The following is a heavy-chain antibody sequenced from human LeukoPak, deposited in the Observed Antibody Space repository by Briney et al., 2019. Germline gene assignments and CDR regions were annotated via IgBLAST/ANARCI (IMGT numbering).Heavy chain of an antibody. V-gene: IGHV3-23*01. J-gene: IGHJ6*02. CDR3: VRDPSGHGMDV. Sequence: PGGSLRLSCAASGFTFSSYAMSWVRQAPGKGLEWVSVIGGSGSSTNYADSVKGRFTISRDNAKNSLYLQMNSLRAGDTAVYYCVRDPSGHGMDVWGQGTTVTVSS. CDR2: IGGSGSST. D-gene: IGHD5-12*01. CDR1: GFTFSSYA.